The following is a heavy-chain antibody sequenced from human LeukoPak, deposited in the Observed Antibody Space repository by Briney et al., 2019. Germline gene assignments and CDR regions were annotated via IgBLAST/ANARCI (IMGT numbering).Heavy chain of an antibody. CDR1: GFTFRTDW. J-gene: IGHJ4*02. Sequence: HPGGSPRLSCVASGFTFRTDWMSWVRQAPGKGPEWVASIKDDGSEIYYVDSVRGRFTISRDNAKNSLYLQMNSLRAEDTAVYYCAREWNWGQGSLVTVSS. V-gene: IGHV3-7*01. CDR3: AREWN. CDR2: IKDDGSEI.